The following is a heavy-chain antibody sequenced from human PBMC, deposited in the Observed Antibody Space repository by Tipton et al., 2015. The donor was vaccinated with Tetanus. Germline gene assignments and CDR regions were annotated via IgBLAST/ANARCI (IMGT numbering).Heavy chain of an antibody. CDR3: TKDVGIVLFDY. D-gene: IGHD2-8*01. CDR2: ISSSGATI. CDR1: GFTLSDYY. V-gene: IGHV3-11*01. Sequence: GSLRLSCAASGFTLSDYYMSWIRQAPGKGLEWLSYISSSGATINYADSVKGRFTLSRDTAKNSLYLLMDSLRADDTAVYYCTKDVGIVLFDYWGQGTLVTVSS. J-gene: IGHJ4*02.